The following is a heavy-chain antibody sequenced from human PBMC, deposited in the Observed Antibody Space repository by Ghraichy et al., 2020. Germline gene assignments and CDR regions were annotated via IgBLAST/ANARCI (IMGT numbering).Heavy chain of an antibody. Sequence: ASVKVSCKASGYTFTSYAMHWVRQAPGQRLEWMGWINAGNGNTKYSQKFQGRVTITRDTSASTAYMELSSLRSEDTAVYYCARGGAVRGSYYFDYWGQGTLVTVSS. D-gene: IGHD3-10*01. CDR1: GYTFTSYA. CDR2: INAGNGNT. V-gene: IGHV1-3*01. CDR3: ARGGAVRGSYYFDY. J-gene: IGHJ4*02.